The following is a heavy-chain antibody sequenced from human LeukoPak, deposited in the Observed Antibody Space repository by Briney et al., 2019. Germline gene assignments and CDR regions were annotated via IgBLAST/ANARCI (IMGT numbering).Heavy chain of an antibody. CDR2: INPNSGGT. Sequence: ASVKVSCKASGYTFTAYYMHWVRHAPGQGLEWMGWINPNSGGTNYAQKFQGRVTMTRDTSISTVYMEVSGLRSDDTAVYYCARDGSYYYDSSGLLHWGQGTLVTVSS. CDR3: ARDGSYYYDSSGLLH. CDR1: GYTFTAYY. D-gene: IGHD3-22*01. J-gene: IGHJ4*02. V-gene: IGHV1-2*02.